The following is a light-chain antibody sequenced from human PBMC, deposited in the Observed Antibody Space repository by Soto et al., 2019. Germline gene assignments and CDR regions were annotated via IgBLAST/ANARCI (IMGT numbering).Light chain of an antibody. CDR3: QQRSNWPPST. Sequence: PGERVTLSCRASQSVSSSYLTWYQQEPGQAPRLLIYGASTRATSIPARFSGSGSGTDLTLTISSLEPEDFAVYYCQQRSNWPPSTFGQGTRLEIK. J-gene: IGKJ5*01. CDR2: GAS. V-gene: IGKV3D-20*02. CDR1: QSVSSSY.